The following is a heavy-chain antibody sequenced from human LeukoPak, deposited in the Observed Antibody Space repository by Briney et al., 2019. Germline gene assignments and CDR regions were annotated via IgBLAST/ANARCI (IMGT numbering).Heavy chain of an antibody. CDR3: ARGGDYYDSSGPRVAFDY. CDR1: GGSFSGYY. V-gene: IGHV4-34*01. D-gene: IGHD3-22*01. Sequence: SETLSLTCAVYGGSFSGYYWSWIRQPPGKGLEWIGEINHSGSTYYNPSLKSRVTISVDRSKNQFSLKLSSVTAADTAVYYCARGGDYYDSSGPRVAFDYWGQGTLVTVSS. CDR2: INHSGST. J-gene: IGHJ4*02.